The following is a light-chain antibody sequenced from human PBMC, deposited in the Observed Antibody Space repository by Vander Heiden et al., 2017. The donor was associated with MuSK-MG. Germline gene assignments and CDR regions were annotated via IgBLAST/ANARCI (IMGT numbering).Light chain of an antibody. J-gene: IGKJ3*01. CDR3: PS. CDR2: AAS. CDR1: QGISND. V-gene: IGKV1-27*01. Sequence: DIQMTQSPSSLSASVGDRVTITCRASQGISNDVAWYQQKPGKVPKLLIYAASTLQSGVTSRFSGSGSGTDFTLTISSLQPEDVANYYSPSFGHGTKVDIK.